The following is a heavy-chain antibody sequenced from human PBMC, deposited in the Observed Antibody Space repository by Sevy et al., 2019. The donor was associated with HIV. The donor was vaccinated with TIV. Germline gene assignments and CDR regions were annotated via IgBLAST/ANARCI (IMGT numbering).Heavy chain of an antibody. Sequence: GGSLRLSCTASGGTFGDYCRSWVRQAPGKGLEWVAFLKSDVYGGTVDHAASVGGRFVTSRDDSTTIAYLQMNDLKTDDKGVYYCTRWKEAQSIFDYWGQGALVTVSS. J-gene: IGHJ4*02. D-gene: IGHD1-1*01. CDR2: LKSDVYGGTV. V-gene: IGHV3-49*04. CDR1: GGTFGDYC. CDR3: TRWKEAQSIFDY.